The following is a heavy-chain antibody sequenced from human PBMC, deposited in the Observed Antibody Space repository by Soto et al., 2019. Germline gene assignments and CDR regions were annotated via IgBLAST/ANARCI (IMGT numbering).Heavy chain of an antibody. CDR2: ISAFNGNT. Sequence: ASVKVSCKASGYSFTNYGVTWVRQAPGQGLEWMGWISAFNGNTHYAQNLQGRVTMTTDTSTSTAYMELRSLRSDDTAVYYCAKDTAMDPHAFDIWGQGTMVTVSS. CDR3: AKDTAMDPHAFDI. V-gene: IGHV1-18*01. D-gene: IGHD5-18*01. CDR1: GYSFTNYG. J-gene: IGHJ3*02.